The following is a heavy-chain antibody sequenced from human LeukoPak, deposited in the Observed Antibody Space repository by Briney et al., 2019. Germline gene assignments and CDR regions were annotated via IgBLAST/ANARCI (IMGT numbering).Heavy chain of an antibody. CDR3: ARLPGIAESGKAVDY. D-gene: IGHD6-19*01. V-gene: IGHV4-59*01. CDR2: MYYSGTT. J-gene: IGHJ4*02. CDR1: GGSISGYY. Sequence: PSKTLSLTCTVSGGSISGYYWSWIRQPPGKRLEWIGYMYYSGTTNYNPSLKSRVTISVDTSKNQFSLNLSSVTAADTAVYYCARLPGIAESGKAVDYWGQGTLVTVSS.